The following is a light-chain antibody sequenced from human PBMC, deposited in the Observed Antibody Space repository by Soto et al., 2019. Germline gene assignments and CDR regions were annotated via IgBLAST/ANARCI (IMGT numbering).Light chain of an antibody. V-gene: IGKV3-20*01. CDR3: QQYNDLPIT. CDR2: GAS. Sequence: EIGFTQETFTRSFSHKERATLSCRASHSVSSSYLAWYQQKPGQAPRLLIYGASSRAPGIPARFSGSGSGTEFTLTITSLQSDDFAAYFCQQYNDLPITFGPGTRLEIK. CDR1: HSVSSSY. J-gene: IGKJ5*01.